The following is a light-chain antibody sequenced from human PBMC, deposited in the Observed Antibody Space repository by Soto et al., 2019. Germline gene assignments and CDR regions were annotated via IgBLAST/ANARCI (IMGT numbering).Light chain of an antibody. CDR1: SSDIGGYNY. Sequence: QSALTQPASVSGSPGQSITISCTGTSSDIGGYNYVSWYQQHPGNAPKLMIYEVSNRPSGVSSRFSGSKSGNTASLTISGLQAEDEADYYCSSYTTSNTWVFGGGTKLTVL. J-gene: IGLJ3*02. CDR2: EVS. CDR3: SSYTTSNTWV. V-gene: IGLV2-14*01.